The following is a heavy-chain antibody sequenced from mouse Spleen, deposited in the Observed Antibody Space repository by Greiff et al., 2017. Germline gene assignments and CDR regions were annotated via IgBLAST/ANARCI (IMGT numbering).Heavy chain of an antibody. CDR1: GYTFTDYN. Sequence: VQLQQSGPELVKPGASVKMSCKASGYTFTDYNMHWVKQSHGKSLEWIGYINPNNGGTSYNQKFKGKATLTVNKSSSTAYMELRSLTSEDSAVYYCARRWLLRGYFDVWGAGTTVTVSS. CDR3: ARRWLLRGYFDV. V-gene: IGHV1-22*01. CDR2: INPNNGGT. J-gene: IGHJ1*01. D-gene: IGHD2-3*01.